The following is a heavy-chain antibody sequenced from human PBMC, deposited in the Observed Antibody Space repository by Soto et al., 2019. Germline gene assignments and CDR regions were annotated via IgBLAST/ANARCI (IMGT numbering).Heavy chain of an antibody. V-gene: IGHV5-10-1*01. Sequence: ESLKISCKGSGYSFTSYWISWVRQMPGKGLEWMGRIDPSDSYTNYSPSFQGHVTISADKSISTAYLQWSSLKASDTAMYYCARPDSTGWLYYYGMDVWGQVTTVTLSS. D-gene: IGHD6-19*01. CDR2: IDPSDSYT. CDR1: GYSFTSYW. J-gene: IGHJ6*02. CDR3: ARPDSTGWLYYYGMDV.